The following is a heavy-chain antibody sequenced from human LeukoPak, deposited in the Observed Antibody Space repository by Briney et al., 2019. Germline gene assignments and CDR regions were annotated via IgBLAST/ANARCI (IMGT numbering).Heavy chain of an antibody. CDR2: IYYSGST. Sequence: SETLSLTCTVSGGSISSYYWSWLRQPPGKGLEWIGYIYYSGSTNYNPSLKSRVTISVDTSKNQFSLKLSSVTAADTAVYYCARHAPYYYSSGSYSSYFDYWGQGTLVTVSS. J-gene: IGHJ4*02. CDR1: GGSISSYY. V-gene: IGHV4-59*08. CDR3: ARHAPYYYSSGSYSSYFDY. D-gene: IGHD3-10*01.